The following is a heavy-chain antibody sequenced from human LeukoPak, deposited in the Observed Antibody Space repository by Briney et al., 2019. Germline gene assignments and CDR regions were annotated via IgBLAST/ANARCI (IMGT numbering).Heavy chain of an antibody. CDR2: IYYSGST. J-gene: IGHJ4*02. Sequence: SETLSLTCTVSGGSISSGSYYWGWIRQPPGKGLEWIGSIYYSGSTYYNSSLKSRVTISVDTSKNQLSLKLSSVTAADTAVYYCARVSTKGVDYWGQGTLVTVSS. CDR1: GGSISSGSYY. V-gene: IGHV4-39*07. CDR3: ARVSTKGVDY.